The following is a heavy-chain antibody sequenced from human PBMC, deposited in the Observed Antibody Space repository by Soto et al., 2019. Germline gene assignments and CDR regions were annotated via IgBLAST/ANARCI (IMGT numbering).Heavy chain of an antibody. J-gene: IGHJ4*02. Sequence: QVQMVESGGGVVQPGGSLRLSCAASGFTFDAYGFHWVRQAPGKGLEWVAVVWSDGNLKYYADSVKGRFTISRDSSKSALDLQVNSPTADDTAVYYCAMIQRDTTMALDYWGQGTVVTVSS. CDR2: VWSDGNLK. CDR1: GFTFDAYG. CDR3: AMIQRDTTMALDY. V-gene: IGHV3-33*01. D-gene: IGHD5-18*01.